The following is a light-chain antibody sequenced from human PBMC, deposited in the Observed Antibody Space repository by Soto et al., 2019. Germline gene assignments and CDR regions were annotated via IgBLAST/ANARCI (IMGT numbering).Light chain of an antibody. CDR1: NSDIGDYNY. J-gene: IGLJ2*01. Sequence: QSALTQPASVSGSPGQSITISCTGTNSDIGDYNYVSWYQQYPDTAPTLIIFEISSRLSGVSDRFSGSKSDNTASLTISGLQPEDEAHYYCSSFRSDNTLVFGGGTKLTVL. V-gene: IGLV2-14*01. CDR2: EIS. CDR3: SSFRSDNTLV.